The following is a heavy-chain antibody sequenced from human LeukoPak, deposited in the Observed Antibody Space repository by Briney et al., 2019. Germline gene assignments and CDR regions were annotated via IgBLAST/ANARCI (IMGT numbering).Heavy chain of an antibody. CDR1: GYTFTGYY. CDR3: ARVSGTYSSGSFDY. V-gene: IGHV1-2*02. J-gene: IGHJ4*02. Sequence: ASVKVSCKASGYTFTGYYMHWVRQAPGQGLEWMGWINPNSGGTNYAQKFQGRVTMTRDTSISTAYMELSRLRSDDTAVYYCARVSGTYSSGSFDYWGQGTLVTVSS. CDR2: INPNSGGT. D-gene: IGHD6-19*01.